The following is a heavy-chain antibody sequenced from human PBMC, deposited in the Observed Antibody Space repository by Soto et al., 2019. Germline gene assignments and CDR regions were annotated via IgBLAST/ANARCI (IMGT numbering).Heavy chain of an antibody. Sequence: GGSLRLSCAAFGFTYNSYDMHWVRQFPGKSLEWVSSMGGAGAREYAGSVKGRFIISRDNAKNSLYLQMDSLRAGDTAVYYCTRATFGVGMDLWCKGTPVTVSS. J-gene: IGHJ6*04. CDR2: MGGAGAR. D-gene: IGHD3-10*01. V-gene: IGHV3-13*01. CDR1: GFTYNSYD. CDR3: TRATFGVGMDL.